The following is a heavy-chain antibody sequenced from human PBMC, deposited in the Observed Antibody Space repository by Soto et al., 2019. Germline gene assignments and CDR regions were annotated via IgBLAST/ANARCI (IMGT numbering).Heavy chain of an antibody. Sequence: QMQLVESGGGVVQPGRSLRLSCVASGFTFRSYGIHWVRQAPGKGLEWVALIWFDGSKKYYVDSVKGRFAVSRDNSKNTLYLQMNSLRVEDTAVYYCARDRLVPYGYGMDVWGQGTTVTVSS. D-gene: IGHD2-2*01. V-gene: IGHV3-33*01. J-gene: IGHJ6*02. CDR3: ARDRLVPYGYGMDV. CDR1: GFTFRSYG. CDR2: IWFDGSKK.